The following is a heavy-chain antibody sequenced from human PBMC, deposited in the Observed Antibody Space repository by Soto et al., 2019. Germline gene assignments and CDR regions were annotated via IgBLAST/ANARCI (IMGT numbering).Heavy chain of an antibody. D-gene: IGHD2-21*02. V-gene: IGHV3-33*01. J-gene: IGHJ6*02. CDR3: ARVPYCGGDCYYYYYYGMDV. CDR1: GFTFSSYG. CDR2: IWYDGSNK. Sequence: VGSLRLSCAASGFTFSSYGMHWVRQAPGKGLEWVAVIWYDGSNKYYADSVKGRFTISRDNSKNTLYLQMNSLRAEDTAVYYCARVPYCGGDCYYYYYYGMDVWGQGTTVTVS.